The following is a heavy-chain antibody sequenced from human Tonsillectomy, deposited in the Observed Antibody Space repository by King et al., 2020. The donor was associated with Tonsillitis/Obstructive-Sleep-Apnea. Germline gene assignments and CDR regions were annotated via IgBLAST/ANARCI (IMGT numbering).Heavy chain of an antibody. D-gene: IGHD3-22*01. CDR1: GYSFTNYG. CDR3: ARGSMSHYFDSSAYYTFAY. Sequence: QLVQSGAEVKRPGASVKVSCKASGYSFTNYGISWVRQAPGQGLDWLGWISAYNGDRNYAQKLQGRVTMTTDTSMSTAYMELRRLRSDDTAVYYCARGSMSHYFDSSAYYTFAYWGKGTLVTVSS. J-gene: IGHJ4*02. V-gene: IGHV1-18*01. CDR2: ISAYNGDR.